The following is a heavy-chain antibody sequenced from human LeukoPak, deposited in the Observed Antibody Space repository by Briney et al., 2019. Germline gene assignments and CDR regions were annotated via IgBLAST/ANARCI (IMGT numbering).Heavy chain of an antibody. V-gene: IGHV3-23*01. D-gene: IGHD2-2*01. CDR2: ISSSGGST. Sequence: GGSLRLSCAASRFTFSSYAMSWVRQAPGKGLEWVSTISSSGGSTYYADSVGGRFTISRDTSKNTLYLEMNSLRAEDTAVYYCARYCDSATCNPRHLQHWGQGTLVTVSS. CDR1: RFTFSSYA. CDR3: ARYCDSATCNPRHLQH. J-gene: IGHJ1*01.